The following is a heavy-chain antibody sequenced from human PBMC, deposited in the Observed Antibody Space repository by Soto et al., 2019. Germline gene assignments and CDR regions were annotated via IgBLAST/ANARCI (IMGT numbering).Heavy chain of an antibody. Sequence: EVQLLESGGGLVQPGGSLRLSCAASGFTFSDYAMSWVRQAPGKGLEWVSGVGRSGGITYNADSVKGRFTISRDNSKNTLYLQMNSLRVADTAVYFCAKGSLNNWNFLGWFDAWGQGTQVTVSS. D-gene: IGHD1-7*01. CDR2: VGRSGGIT. CDR3: AKGSLNNWNFLGWFDA. J-gene: IGHJ5*02. CDR1: GFTFSDYA. V-gene: IGHV3-23*01.